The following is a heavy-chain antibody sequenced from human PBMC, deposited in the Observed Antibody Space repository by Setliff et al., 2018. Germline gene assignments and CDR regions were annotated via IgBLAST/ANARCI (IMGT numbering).Heavy chain of an antibody. D-gene: IGHD6-19*01. J-gene: IGHJ4*02. V-gene: IGHV3-23*01. Sequence: PGGSLRLSCAASGFTFNSYIMSWVRQAPGKGLEWVSSITGNGGSTFYAESVKGRFTISRDNSKNTLYLQMNSLRAEDTAVYYCAKDHAGSGWSHTAWGQGALVTVSS. CDR3: AKDHAGSGWSHTA. CDR2: ITGNGGST. CDR1: GFTFNSYI.